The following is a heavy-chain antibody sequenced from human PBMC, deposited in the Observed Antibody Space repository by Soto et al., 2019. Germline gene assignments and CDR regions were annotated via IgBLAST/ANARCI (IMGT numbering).Heavy chain of an antibody. CDR1: GFTFSSYW. V-gene: IGHV3-74*01. CDR2: INSDGSST. CDR3: ARVLPEPQSSSWYGAFDY. J-gene: IGHJ4*02. Sequence: GGSLRLSCAASGFTFSSYWMHWVRQAPGKGLVWVSRINSDGSSTSYADSVKGRFTISRDNAKNTLYLQMNSLRAEDTAVYYCARVLPEPQSSSWYGAFDYWGQGTLVTVSS. D-gene: IGHD6-13*01.